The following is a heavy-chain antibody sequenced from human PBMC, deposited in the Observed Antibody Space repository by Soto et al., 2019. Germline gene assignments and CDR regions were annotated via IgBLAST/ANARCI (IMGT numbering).Heavy chain of an antibody. CDR2: ISSSSSYI. D-gene: IGHD6-19*01. V-gene: IGHV3-21*01. J-gene: IGHJ4*02. Sequence: VSLRLSCAASGFTFSSYIMNWVRQAPGKGLEWVSSISSSSSYIYYADSVKGRFTISRDNAKNSLYLQMNSLRAEDTAVYYCARDASIAVALDYWGQGTLVTVSS. CDR3: ARDASIAVALDY. CDR1: GFTFSSYI.